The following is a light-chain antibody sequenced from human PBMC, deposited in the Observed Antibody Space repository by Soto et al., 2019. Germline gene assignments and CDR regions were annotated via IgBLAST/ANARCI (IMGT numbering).Light chain of an antibody. CDR3: QSYDSSLSGGI. CDR1: SSNIGAHYD. V-gene: IGLV1-40*01. Sequence: QPVLTQPPSVSGAPGQRVTISCTGSSSNIGAHYDVHWYQHLPGTAPKLLIYGNTNRPSGVPDRFSGSKSGTSASLAITGLQAEDEADYYCQSYDSSLSGGIFGGGTQLTVL. J-gene: IGLJ2*01. CDR2: GNT.